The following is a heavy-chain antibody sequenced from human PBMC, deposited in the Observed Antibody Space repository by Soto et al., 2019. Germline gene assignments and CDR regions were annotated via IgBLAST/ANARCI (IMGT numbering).Heavy chain of an antibody. V-gene: IGHV3-72*01. CDR1: GFTFSDHY. D-gene: IGHD2-2*01. Sequence: GGSLRLSCAASGFTFSDHYMDWVRQAPGKGLEWVGRTRNKANSYTTEYAVSVKGRFTISRDDSKNSLYLQMNSLKTEDTAVYYCAREFVVVPAAMEDGYYYYMDVWGKGTTVTVSS. CDR3: AREFVVVPAAMEDGYYYYMDV. CDR2: TRNKANSYTT. J-gene: IGHJ6*03.